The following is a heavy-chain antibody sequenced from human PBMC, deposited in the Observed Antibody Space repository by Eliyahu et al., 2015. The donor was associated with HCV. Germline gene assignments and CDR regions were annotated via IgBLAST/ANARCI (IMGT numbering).Heavy chain of an antibody. CDR1: GFTFADYA. CDR3: AKDKYSDSSGYPDY. V-gene: IGHV3-9*01. J-gene: IGHJ4*02. Sequence: EVQLVESGGGLVQPGRSLRLSCAASGFTFADYAMHWVRQAPGKGLEWVSGISWNSGSIDYTDSMKGRFTISRDNAKNSLYLQMNSLRAEDTALYYCAKDKYSDSSGYPDYWGRGTLVTVSS. CDR2: ISWNSGSI. D-gene: IGHD3-22*01.